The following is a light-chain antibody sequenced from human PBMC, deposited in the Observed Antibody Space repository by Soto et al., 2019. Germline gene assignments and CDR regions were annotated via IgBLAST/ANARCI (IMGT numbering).Light chain of an antibody. V-gene: IGKV1-5*01. Sequence: DIQMTQSPSPLSAFVGARVPLPCRARPSVCSSLAWYQQKPGKAPKLLIYDASTLESGVPSRFSGSGYGTEFTLTINSLQPGDFATYYCQQYESFSPYTFGQGTRLEIK. CDR2: DAS. CDR3: QQYESFSPYT. CDR1: PSVCSS. J-gene: IGKJ2*01.